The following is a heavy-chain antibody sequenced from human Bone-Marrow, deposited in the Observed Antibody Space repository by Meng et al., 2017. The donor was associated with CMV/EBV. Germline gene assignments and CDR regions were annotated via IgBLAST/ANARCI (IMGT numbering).Heavy chain of an antibody. Sequence: ASVKVSCKASGYTFNTYGINWVRQAPGQGLEWMGWITVYNGDTNFAQNFQDRVTLTTDTSTSTAYMELRGLTSDDTAVYYCARISLVAGVSRYWGQGTLVTVSS. CDR1: GYTFNTYG. J-gene: IGHJ4*02. V-gene: IGHV1-18*01. CDR2: ITVYNGDT. CDR3: ARISLVAGVSRY. D-gene: IGHD3-10*01.